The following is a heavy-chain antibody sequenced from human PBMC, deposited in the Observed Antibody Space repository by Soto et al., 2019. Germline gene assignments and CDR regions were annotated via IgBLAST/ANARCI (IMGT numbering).Heavy chain of an antibody. V-gene: IGHV4-31*03. CDR3: AREGCRGDCDQLNPGHFDY. J-gene: IGHJ4*02. CDR2: IYYSGTT. Sequence: QVQLQESGPGLVKPSQTLSLTCTVSGGSISSGGYYWSWIRQHPGKGLEWIGYIYYSGTTYYNPSLKSRVTISVDTSKNQFSLKLSSVTAADTAVYYCAREGCRGDCDQLNPGHFDYWGQRTLVTVSS. CDR1: GGSISSGGYY. D-gene: IGHD2-21*02.